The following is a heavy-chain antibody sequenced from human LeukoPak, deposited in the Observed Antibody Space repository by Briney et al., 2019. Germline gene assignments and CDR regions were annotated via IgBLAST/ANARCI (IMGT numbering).Heavy chain of an antibody. Sequence: ASVKVSCKAFGYTFTSNYMHWVRQAPGQGPEWMGVISPSGGSTTYAQKFQGRVTLTRDMSTSTDYLELSSLRSEDTAVYYCARARDPWFGESTKTNWFDPWGQGTLVTVSS. V-gene: IGHV1-46*01. CDR3: ARARDPWFGESTKTNWFDP. CDR1: GYTFTSNY. CDR2: ISPSGGST. D-gene: IGHD3-10*01. J-gene: IGHJ5*02.